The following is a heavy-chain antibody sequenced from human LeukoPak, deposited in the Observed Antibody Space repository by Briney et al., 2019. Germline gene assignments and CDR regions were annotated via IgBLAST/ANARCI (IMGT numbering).Heavy chain of an antibody. Sequence: ASVKVSCKASGYTFTGYYMYWVRHAPGQGLEWMGWINPNSGGTNYAQKFQGRVTMTRDTSISTAYMELSRLRSDDTAVYYCARVRSGWAKGLRYWGQGTLVTVSS. CDR3: ARVRSGWAKGLRY. CDR2: INPNSGGT. J-gene: IGHJ4*02. V-gene: IGHV1-2*02. D-gene: IGHD6-19*01. CDR1: GYTFTGYY.